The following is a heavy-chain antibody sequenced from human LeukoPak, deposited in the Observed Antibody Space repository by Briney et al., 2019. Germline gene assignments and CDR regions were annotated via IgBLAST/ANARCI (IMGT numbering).Heavy chain of an antibody. CDR3: AKPRGGAAPQAFDY. Sequence: GGSLRLSCTASGFTFSSFGMYWVRQSPGKGLEWVAYISHPGTNENYADSVKGRFTISRDNSKNTLNMQMNSLRAEDTAVYYCAKPRGGAAPQAFDYRGQGTLVTVSS. D-gene: IGHD6-6*01. J-gene: IGHJ4*02. CDR1: GFTFSSFG. CDR2: ISHPGTNE. V-gene: IGHV3-30*02.